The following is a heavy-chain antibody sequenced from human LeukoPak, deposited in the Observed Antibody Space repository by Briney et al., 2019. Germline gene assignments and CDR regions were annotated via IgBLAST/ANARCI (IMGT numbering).Heavy chain of an antibody. D-gene: IGHD6-13*01. Sequence: PGGSLRLSCAASGFTFSSYSMNWVRQAPGKGLEWVSSISSSSSYIYYADSVKGRLTISRDNAKNSLYLQMNSLRAEDMALYYCAKSRAAGILGLLDYWGQGTLVTVSS. CDR1: GFTFSSYS. J-gene: IGHJ4*02. CDR3: AKSRAAGILGLLDY. CDR2: ISSSSSYI. V-gene: IGHV3-21*04.